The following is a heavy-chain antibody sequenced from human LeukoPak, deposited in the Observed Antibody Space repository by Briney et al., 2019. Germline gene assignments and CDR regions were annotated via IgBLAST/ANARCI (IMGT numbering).Heavy chain of an antibody. V-gene: IGHV3-7*01. CDR1: GFTFSDYS. Sequence: GGSLRLSCVGSGFTFSDYSINWVRQAPGKGLEWVANINQDGSEKYYVDSVTGRFTISRDNAKNSLYLQMNSLRAEDTAVYYCARDKVLGATTGSLFDYWGQGSLVTVSS. J-gene: IGHJ4*02. CDR3: ARDKVLGATTGSLFDY. D-gene: IGHD1-26*01. CDR2: INQDGSEK.